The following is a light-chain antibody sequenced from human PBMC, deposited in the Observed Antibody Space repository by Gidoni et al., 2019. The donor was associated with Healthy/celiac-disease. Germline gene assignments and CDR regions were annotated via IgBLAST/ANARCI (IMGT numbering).Light chain of an antibody. V-gene: IGKV3-15*01. Sequence: EIVMTQSPATLSVSPGETATLTSRASQSVSSNLARYQQKPGQAPRLLIYGASTRATGIPARFSGSGSGTEFTLTISSLQSEDFAVYYCQQYNNWPPWTFGQGTKVEIK. CDR3: QQYNNWPPWT. CDR1: QSVSSN. J-gene: IGKJ1*01. CDR2: GAS.